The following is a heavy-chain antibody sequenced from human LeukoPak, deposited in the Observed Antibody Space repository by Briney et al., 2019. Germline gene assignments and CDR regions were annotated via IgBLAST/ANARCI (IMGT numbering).Heavy chain of an antibody. CDR3: AKGDPPTYYDILTGQDY. D-gene: IGHD3-9*01. Sequence: GGSLRLSCAAPGFTFSSYAMSWVRQALGKGLEWVAGISAGGGSTYYADSVKGRFTISRDNSKNMLYLQLNSLRAEDTAVYYCAKGDPPTYYDILTGQDYWGQGTLVTVSS. V-gene: IGHV3-23*01. J-gene: IGHJ4*02. CDR2: ISAGGGST. CDR1: GFTFSSYA.